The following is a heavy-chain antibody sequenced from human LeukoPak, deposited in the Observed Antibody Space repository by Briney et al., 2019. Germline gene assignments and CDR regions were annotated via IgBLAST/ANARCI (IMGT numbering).Heavy chain of an antibody. V-gene: IGHV1-69*13. CDR1: GYTFTSYG. J-gene: IGHJ6*03. CDR3: ARDLSSGQNYYYMDV. D-gene: IGHD3-10*02. Sequence: SVKVSCKASGYTFTSYGISWVRQAPGQGLEWMGGIIPIFGTANYAQKFQGRVTITADESTSTAYMELSSLRSEDTAVYYCARDLSSGQNYYYMDVWGKGTTVTVSS. CDR2: IIPIFGTA.